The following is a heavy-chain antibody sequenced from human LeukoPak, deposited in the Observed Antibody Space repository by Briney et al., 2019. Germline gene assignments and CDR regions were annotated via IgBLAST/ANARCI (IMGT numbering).Heavy chain of an antibody. V-gene: IGHV3-66*01. Sequence: TGGSLRLSCAASGFTVNRNYMIWVRQAPGKGLECVSVIYSGGTTWYADSVKGRFTISRDTNTLYLQMNSLGAEDTAVYYCARKSDSLLVREGDCWGQGTLVTVSS. J-gene: IGHJ4*02. CDR1: GFTVNRNY. CDR3: ARKSDSLLVREGDC. D-gene: IGHD3-10*01. CDR2: IYSGGTT.